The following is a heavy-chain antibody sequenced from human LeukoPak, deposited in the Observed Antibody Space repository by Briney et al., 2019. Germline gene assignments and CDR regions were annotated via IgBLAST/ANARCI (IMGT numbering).Heavy chain of an antibody. J-gene: IGHJ6*02. CDR1: GGSISSYY. CDR3: TKSDYYYYGMDV. Sequence: SETLSLTCTVSGGSISSYYWSWIRQPPGKGLEWIGYLYNSGSTNYNPSLKSRVTISVGTSKKQISLKLSSVTAADTAVYYCTKSDYYYYGMDVWGQGTTVTVSS. CDR2: LYNSGST. V-gene: IGHV4-59*08.